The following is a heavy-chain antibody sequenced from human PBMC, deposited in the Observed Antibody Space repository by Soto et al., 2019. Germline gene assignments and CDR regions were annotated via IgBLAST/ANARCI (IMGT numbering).Heavy chain of an antibody. CDR3: ARRRIAVADTVLDY. CDR1: GYSFTSYW. D-gene: IGHD6-19*01. V-gene: IGHV5-51*01. J-gene: IGHJ4*02. Sequence: GESLKISCKGSGYSFTSYWIGWVRQMPGKGLEWMGIIYPGDSDTRYSLSFQGQVTISADKSISTAYLQWSSLKASDTAMYYWARRRIAVADTVLDYWRQGTLVTVAS. CDR2: IYPGDSDT.